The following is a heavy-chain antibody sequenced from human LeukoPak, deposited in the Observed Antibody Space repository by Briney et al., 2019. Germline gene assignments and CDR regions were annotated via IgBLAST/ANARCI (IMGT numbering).Heavy chain of an antibody. CDR1: GGSFSGYY. J-gene: IGHJ4*02. V-gene: IGHV4-34*01. CDR2: INHSGST. D-gene: IGHD6-19*01. CDR3: ARVGVAVAGTDY. Sequence: SGTLSLTCAVYGGSFSGYYWSWIRQPPGKGLEWIGEINHSGSTNYNPSLKSRVTISVDTSKNQFSLKLSSVTAADTAVYYCARVGVAVAGTDYWGQGTLVTVSS.